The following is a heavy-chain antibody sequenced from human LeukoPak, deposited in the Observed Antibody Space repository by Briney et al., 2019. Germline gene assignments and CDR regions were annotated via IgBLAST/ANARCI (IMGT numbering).Heavy chain of an antibody. CDR3: TTGSGAMTIGH. Sequence: GGSLRLSCEASGCTFTNAWMSWVRQAPGKGLEWVGRINSKTYGGTTYYAAPVKGRFTISRDDSRNTQYLQMNGLKTEDTAVYYCTTGSGAMTIGHWGQGTLVTVAS. D-gene: IGHD4/OR15-4a*01. CDR2: INSKTYGGTT. CDR1: GCTFTNAW. V-gene: IGHV3-15*01. J-gene: IGHJ4*02.